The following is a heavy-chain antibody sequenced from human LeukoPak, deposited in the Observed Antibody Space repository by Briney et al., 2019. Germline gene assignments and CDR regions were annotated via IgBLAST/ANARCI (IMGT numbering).Heavy chain of an antibody. D-gene: IGHD3-22*01. CDR3: ARAHISGDYDSSGYPFDY. J-gene: IGHJ4*02. CDR2: IIPILGIA. V-gene: IGHV1-69*04. CDR1: GGTFSSYA. Sequence: SVKVFCEASGGTFSSYAISWVRQAPGQGLEWMGRIIPILGIANYAQKFQGRVTITADKSTSTAYMELSSLRSEDTAVYYCARAHISGDYDSSGYPFDYWGQGTLVTVSS.